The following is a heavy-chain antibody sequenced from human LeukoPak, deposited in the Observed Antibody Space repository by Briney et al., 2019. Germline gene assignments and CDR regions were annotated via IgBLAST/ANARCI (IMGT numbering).Heavy chain of an antibody. CDR2: IWYDGSNK. CDR1: GFTFSTYG. Sequence: GGSLRLSCVASGFTFSTYGMHWVRQAPGKGLEGGAVIWYDGSNKYYGDSVKGRFTISRDNPNNTLHLHMNTLRAEDMAVHYCARASGHAFDIWGQGTMVTVSS. J-gene: IGHJ3*02. D-gene: IGHD6-25*01. V-gene: IGHV3-33*01. CDR3: ARASGHAFDI.